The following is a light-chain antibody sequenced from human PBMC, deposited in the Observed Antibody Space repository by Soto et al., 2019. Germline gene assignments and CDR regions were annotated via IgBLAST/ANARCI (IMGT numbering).Light chain of an antibody. CDR2: KAS. CDR1: QSISIW. CDR3: QQYNSDST. J-gene: IGKJ1*01. Sequence: IQMTQSPSTLSASVGDRVTITCRASQSISIWLAWYQQKPGKAPKLLIYKASSLESEVPSRFSGSGSGTEFTLTINSLQPDDSATYYCQQYNSDSTFGQGTKVENK. V-gene: IGKV1-5*03.